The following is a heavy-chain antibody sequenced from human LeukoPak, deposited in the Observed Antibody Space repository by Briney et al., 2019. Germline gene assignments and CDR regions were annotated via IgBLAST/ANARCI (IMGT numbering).Heavy chain of an antibody. J-gene: IGHJ4*02. CDR3: ARDGDTSMVTASY. D-gene: IGHD5-18*01. Sequence: SETLSLTCTVSGGSISSYYWSWIRQPPGKGLEWIGYIYYSGSTYYNPSLKSRVTISVDTSKNQFSLKLSSVTAADTAVYYCARDGDTSMVTASYWGQGTLVTVSS. V-gene: IGHV4-30-4*01. CDR2: IYYSGST. CDR1: GGSISSYY.